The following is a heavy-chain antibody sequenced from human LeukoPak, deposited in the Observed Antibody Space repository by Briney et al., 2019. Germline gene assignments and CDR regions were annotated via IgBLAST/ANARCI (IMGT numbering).Heavy chain of an antibody. Sequence: PGGSLRLSCAASGFTFSSYWMSWVRQPPGKGLEWVATIKQDGSEKHYVDSVKGRLTISRDNAKNSLYVQMNSLRVEDTAVYYCVRAGGTSXSDYWGQGTLVTVS. CDR2: IKQDGSEK. CDR1: GFTFSSYW. CDR3: VRAGGTSXSDY. V-gene: IGHV3-7*01. J-gene: IGHJ4*02. D-gene: IGHD2-2*01.